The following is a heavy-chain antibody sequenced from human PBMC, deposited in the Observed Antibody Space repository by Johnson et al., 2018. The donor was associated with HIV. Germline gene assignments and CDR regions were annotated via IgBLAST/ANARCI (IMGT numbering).Heavy chain of an antibody. CDR2: IWYDGNNK. CDR1: GFTFSSYG. CDR3: ATIAAHGAAFDI. D-gene: IGHD6-25*01. V-gene: IGHV3-33*01. Sequence: QVLLVESGGGVVQPGKSLRLSCAASGFTFSSYGLHWVRQAPGKGLQWVAAIWYDGNNKYYADSVKGRFTISSDHSKHTLHLQMTSRRPEATAAYYCATIAAHGAAFDIWGQGTVFTVS. J-gene: IGHJ3*02.